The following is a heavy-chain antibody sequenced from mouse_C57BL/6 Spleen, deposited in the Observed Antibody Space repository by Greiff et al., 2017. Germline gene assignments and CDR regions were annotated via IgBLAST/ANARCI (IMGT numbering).Heavy chain of an antibody. D-gene: IGHD2-4*01. Sequence: VQLQQSGPELVKPGASVKISCTASGYSFTDYNMNWVKQSTGKSLEWIGEINPNYGTTSYNQKFKGKATLTVDQSSSTAYMQLNSLTSEDSAVXYWARSGDYDASHFAYWGQGTLVTVSA. CDR1: GYSFTDYN. CDR3: ARSGDYDASHFAY. V-gene: IGHV1-39*01. CDR2: INPNYGTT. J-gene: IGHJ3*01.